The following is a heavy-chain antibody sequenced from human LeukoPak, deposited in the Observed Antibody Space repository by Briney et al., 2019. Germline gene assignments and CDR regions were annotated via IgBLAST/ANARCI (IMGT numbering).Heavy chain of an antibody. J-gene: IGHJ3*02. CDR2: ISSSSSTI. V-gene: IGHV3-48*01. Sequence: GGSLRLSCAASGFTFSSYSMNWVRQAPGKGLEWVSYISSSSSTIYYADSVKGRFTISRDNAKNSLYLQMNSLRAEDTAVYYCAKVANRPGYYYDSSSSSAFDIWGQGTMVTVSS. CDR1: GFTFSSYS. CDR3: AKVANRPGYYYDSSSSSAFDI. D-gene: IGHD3-22*01.